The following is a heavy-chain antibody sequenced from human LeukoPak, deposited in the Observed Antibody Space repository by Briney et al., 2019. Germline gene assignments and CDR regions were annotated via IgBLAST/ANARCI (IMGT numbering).Heavy chain of an antibody. D-gene: IGHD6-19*01. CDR2: MNPNSGNT. V-gene: IGHV1-8*03. Sequence: ASVKASCKASGYTFTSYDINWVRQATGQGLEWMGWMNPNSGNTGYAQKFQGRVTITRNTSISTAYMELRSLRSDDTAVYYCARDGGIGVAAVVDYWGQGTLVTLSS. CDR3: ARDGGIGVAAVVDY. CDR1: GYTFTSYD. J-gene: IGHJ4*02.